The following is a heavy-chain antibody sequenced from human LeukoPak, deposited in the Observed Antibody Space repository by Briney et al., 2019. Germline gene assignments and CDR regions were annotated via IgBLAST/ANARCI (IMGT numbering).Heavy chain of an antibody. CDR1: GFTFSSYS. V-gene: IGHV3-21*01. D-gene: IGHD6-19*01. Sequence: GGSLRLSCAASGFTFSSYSMNWVRQAPGKGLEWVSSISSSSSYIYYADSVKGRFTISRDNAKNSLYLQMNSLRAEDTAVYYCARPLRGAVAGNIGHYYGMDVWGQGTTVTVSS. J-gene: IGHJ6*02. CDR2: ISSSSSYI. CDR3: ARPLRGAVAGNIGHYYGMDV.